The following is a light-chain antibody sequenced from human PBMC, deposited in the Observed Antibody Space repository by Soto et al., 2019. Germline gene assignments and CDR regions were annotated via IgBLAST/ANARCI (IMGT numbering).Light chain of an antibody. CDR3: SLYTSENAYV. Sequence: QSVLTQPPCVSVSPGQSVTVSCTGTSTDFVGYNRVSWYQQPPGTAPKLTIYEVSKRPSGVPDRFSGSKSGNTASLTISGLQAADEADYYCSLYTSENAYVFGTGTKVTVL. CDR1: STDFVGYNR. V-gene: IGLV2-18*01. J-gene: IGLJ1*01. CDR2: EVS.